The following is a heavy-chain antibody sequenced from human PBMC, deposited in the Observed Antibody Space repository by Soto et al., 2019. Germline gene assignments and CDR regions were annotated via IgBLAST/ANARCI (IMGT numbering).Heavy chain of an antibody. CDR2: ISAYNGNT. Sequence: QVQLVQSGAEVKKPGASVKVSCKASGYTFTSYGISWVRQAPGQGLEWMGWISAYNGNTNYAQKPQXXXTXXTDTSTNTAYMELRSLRSDDTAVYYCARDPPTIASAGREDYWGQGTLVTVSS. D-gene: IGHD6-13*01. V-gene: IGHV1-18*01. J-gene: IGHJ4*02. CDR3: ARDPPTIASAGREDY. CDR1: GYTFTSYG.